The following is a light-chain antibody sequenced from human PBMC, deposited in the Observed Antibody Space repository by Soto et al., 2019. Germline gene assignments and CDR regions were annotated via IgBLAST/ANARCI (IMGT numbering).Light chain of an antibody. CDR1: SSDVGGYNY. CDR3: SSYTSSNTPQGV. J-gene: IGLJ2*01. Sequence: QSALTQPPSASGSPGQSVTISCTGTSSDVGGYNYVSWYQQHPGKAPKLMIYEVSKRPSGVPDRFSGSKSGNTASLTVSGLQAEDEADYYCSSYTSSNTPQGVFGGGTKLTVL. CDR2: EVS. V-gene: IGLV2-8*01.